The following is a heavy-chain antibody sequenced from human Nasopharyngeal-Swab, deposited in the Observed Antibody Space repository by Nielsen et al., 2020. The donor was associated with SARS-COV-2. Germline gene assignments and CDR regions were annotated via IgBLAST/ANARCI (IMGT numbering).Heavy chain of an antibody. CDR1: GGSFSAYY. Sequence: SETLSLTCAVYGGSFSAYYWSWIRQPPGKGLEWIGEINHSGSTNYNPSLKSRVTISIDTSKNQFSLKLSSVTAADTAVYYCARGGNCSGGSCYSKWRSIWYVDLWGRGTLVTVSS. V-gene: IGHV4-34*01. CDR3: ARGGNCSGGSCYSKWRSIWYVDL. CDR2: INHSGST. J-gene: IGHJ2*01. D-gene: IGHD2-15*01.